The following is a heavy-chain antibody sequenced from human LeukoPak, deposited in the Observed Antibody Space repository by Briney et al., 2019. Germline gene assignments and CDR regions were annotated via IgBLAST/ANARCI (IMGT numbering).Heavy chain of an antibody. D-gene: IGHD6-6*01. Sequence: ASVKVSCKASGYTFTSYGISWVRPAPGQGLEWMGWINPNSGGVNYAQTFQGRIALTRDTSATTVYMELTSLTSDDTAVYYCARSGVYSSSSADYWGLGTLVTVSS. CDR1: GYTFTSYG. J-gene: IGHJ4*02. CDR3: ARSGVYSSSSADY. CDR2: INPNSGGV. V-gene: IGHV1-2*02.